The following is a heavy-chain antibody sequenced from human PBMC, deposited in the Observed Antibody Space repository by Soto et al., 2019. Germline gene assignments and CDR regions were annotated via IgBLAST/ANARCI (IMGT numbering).Heavy chain of an antibody. CDR1: GFTFSSYA. V-gene: IGHV3-64*01. CDR2: ISSNGGST. CDR3: ATNYGDYYYCGMDV. Sequence: EVQLVESGGGLVQPGGSLRLSCAASGFTFSSYAMHWVRQAPGKGLEYVSAISSNGGSTYYANSVKGRFTISRDNSKNTLYLQMGSLRAEDMAVYYCATNYGDYYYCGMDVWGQGTTVTVSS. J-gene: IGHJ6*02. D-gene: IGHD4-17*01.